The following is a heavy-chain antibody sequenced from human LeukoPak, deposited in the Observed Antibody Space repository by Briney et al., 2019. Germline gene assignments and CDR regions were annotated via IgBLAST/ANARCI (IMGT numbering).Heavy chain of an antibody. CDR3: ASTLTRWTFDY. CDR2: IGTSSSHT. Sequence: GGSLRLSCSAYGFTLSSHSMNWVRQAPGKGLEWLSYIGTSSSHTNYADSVEGRFTISRDNAKNPLYLQMNSLRAEDTAVYFCASTLTRWTFDYWGEGRLVTVSS. CDR1: GFTLSSHS. J-gene: IGHJ4*02. D-gene: IGHD4-23*01. V-gene: IGHV3-21*05.